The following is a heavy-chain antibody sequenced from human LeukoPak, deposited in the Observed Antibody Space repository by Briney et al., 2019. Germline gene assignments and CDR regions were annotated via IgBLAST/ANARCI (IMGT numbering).Heavy chain of an antibody. V-gene: IGHV4-31*03. Sequence: SETLSLTCTVSGGSISSGGYYWSWIRQPPGKGPEWIGYIYSNGNTYYNPPLKSRVIMSVDTSKNQFSLKLSSVTAADTAVYYCARDGGAYCSGGSCYSESTYRLTGYFDLWGRGTLVTVSS. CDR2: IYSNGNT. CDR1: GGSISSGGYY. J-gene: IGHJ2*01. D-gene: IGHD2-15*01. CDR3: ARDGGAYCSGGSCYSESTYRLTGYFDL.